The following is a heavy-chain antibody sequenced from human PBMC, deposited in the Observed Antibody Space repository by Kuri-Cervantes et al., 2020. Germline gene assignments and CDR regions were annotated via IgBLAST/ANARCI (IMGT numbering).Heavy chain of an antibody. V-gene: IGHV4-4*02. Sequence: TLSLTCAVSGGSISSSNWWSWVRQPPGKGLEWIGEIYHSGSTNYNPSLKSRVTISVDTSKNQFSLKLSSVTAADTAVYYCARGKRYNWNYGGNFDYWGQGTLVTVSS. CDR1: GGSISSSNW. CDR3: ARGKRYNWNYGGNFDY. D-gene: IGHD1-7*01. CDR2: IYHSGST. J-gene: IGHJ4*02.